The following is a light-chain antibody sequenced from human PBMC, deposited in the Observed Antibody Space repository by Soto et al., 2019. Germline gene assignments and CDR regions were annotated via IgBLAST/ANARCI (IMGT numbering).Light chain of an antibody. V-gene: IGKV3-15*01. CDR1: QSVSSK. J-gene: IGKJ2*01. CDR2: GAS. Sequence: EIVMTQSPATLSVSPGEGATLSCKASQSVSSKLAWYQQKPGQAPRVLIYGASTRATGIPAKFSGSGSGTEFTLTISSLQSEDFAVYYCLQYNNWPFTFGQGTKLEIK. CDR3: LQYNNWPFT.